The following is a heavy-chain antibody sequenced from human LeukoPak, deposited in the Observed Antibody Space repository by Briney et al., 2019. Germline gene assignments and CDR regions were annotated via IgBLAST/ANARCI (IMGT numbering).Heavy chain of an antibody. V-gene: IGHV4-39*01. CDR3: ARFARLVVDY. D-gene: IGHD6-19*01. Sequence: SETLSLTCTVSGGSISSSSYHWGWIRQPPGKGLEWIGSIYYSGSTYYNPSLKSRVTISVDTSKNQFSLKLSSVTAADTAVYYCARFARLVVDYWGQGTLVTVSS. J-gene: IGHJ4*02. CDR2: IYYSGST. CDR1: GGSISSSSYH.